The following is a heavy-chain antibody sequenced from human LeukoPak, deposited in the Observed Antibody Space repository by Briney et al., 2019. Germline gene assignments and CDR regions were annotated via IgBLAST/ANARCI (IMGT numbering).Heavy chain of an antibody. CDR3: ARWRTASTGFDY. V-gene: IGHV4-39*02. CDR2: IYYSGSL. D-gene: IGHD1-1*01. CDR1: GGSISSNSYY. Sequence: SETLSLTCTVSGGSISSNSYYWGWSRQPPGKGLEWIGSIYYSGSLYDNPSLKSRVTISVDTSKNHFSLKVISVTAADTAVYYCARWRTASTGFDYWGQGTLVTVSS. J-gene: IGHJ4*02.